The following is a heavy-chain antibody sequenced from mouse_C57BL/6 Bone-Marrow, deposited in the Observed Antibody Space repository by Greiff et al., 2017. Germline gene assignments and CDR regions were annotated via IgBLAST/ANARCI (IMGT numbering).Heavy chain of an antibody. CDR2: IDPETGGT. J-gene: IGHJ3*01. CDR3: TRSGYYGSSYC. Sequence: LQESGAELVRPGASVTLSCKASGYTFTDYEMHWVKQTPVHGLEWIGAIDPETGGTAYNQKFKGKAILTADKSSSTAYMERRSLTSEDSAVYYGTRSGYYGSSYCWGQGTLVTVSA. D-gene: IGHD1-1*01. V-gene: IGHV1-15*01. CDR1: GYTFTDYE.